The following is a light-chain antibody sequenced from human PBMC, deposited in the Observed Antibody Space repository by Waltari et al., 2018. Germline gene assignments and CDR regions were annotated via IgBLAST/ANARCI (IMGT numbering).Light chain of an antibody. J-gene: IGKJ3*01. CDR3: QQRSNCP. Sequence: EIVLTQSPATLSLSPGERDTFSCRASQSVSSYLAWYQQKPGQAPRLLIYDASNRATGIPARFSGSGSGTDFTLTISSLEPEDFAVYYCQQRSNCPFGPGTKVDIK. CDR2: DAS. V-gene: IGKV3-11*01. CDR1: QSVSSY.